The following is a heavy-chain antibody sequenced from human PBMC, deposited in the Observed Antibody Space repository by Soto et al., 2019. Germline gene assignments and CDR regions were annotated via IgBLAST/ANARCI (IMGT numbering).Heavy chain of an antibody. Sequence: SETLSLTCDVSGVSISSGNWWSWVRQPPGKGLEWIAEVYNDGSANYHPSLESRATIPVDRSKNQFSLRLSSVTAAGTGKYYCARLVYDSRLNYLYFDHWGQGTLVTVSS. D-gene: IGHD3-22*01. V-gene: IGHV4-4*02. CDR1: GVSISSGNW. CDR2: VYNDGSA. J-gene: IGHJ4*02. CDR3: ARLVYDSRLNYLYFDH.